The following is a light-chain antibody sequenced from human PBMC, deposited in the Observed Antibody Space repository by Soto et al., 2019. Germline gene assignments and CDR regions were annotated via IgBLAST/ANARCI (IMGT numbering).Light chain of an antibody. J-gene: IGKJ5*01. Sequence: DIQMTQSPSSLSASVGDRVTITCRARQGLRNDLRWYQQKPGKAPKRLIYAASSLQSGVPSRFSGSGSGTEFTLTISSLQPEDFATYYCLQHDSYPLTFGQGTRLEIK. CDR3: LQHDSYPLT. CDR1: QGLRND. CDR2: AAS. V-gene: IGKV1-17*01.